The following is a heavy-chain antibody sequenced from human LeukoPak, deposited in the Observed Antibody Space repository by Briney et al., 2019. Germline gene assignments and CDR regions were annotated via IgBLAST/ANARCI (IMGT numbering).Heavy chain of an antibody. CDR1: GFIFNNYA. CDR3: AKDNRRHYTSGPNPDSLH. CDR2: ISWNSGSI. Sequence: GGSLRLSCAGSGFIFNNYAMHWVRQPPGKGLEWVPGISWNSGSIDYADSVKGRFTISRDNAKNSLYLQMNSLRVEDTAFYYCAKDNRRHYTSGPNPDSLHWGQGALVTVSS. J-gene: IGHJ4*02. V-gene: IGHV3-9*01. D-gene: IGHD6-19*01.